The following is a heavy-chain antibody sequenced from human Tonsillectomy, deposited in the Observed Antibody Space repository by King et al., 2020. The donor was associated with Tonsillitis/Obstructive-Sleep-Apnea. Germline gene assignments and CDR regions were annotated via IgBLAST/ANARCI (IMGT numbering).Heavy chain of an antibody. D-gene: IGHD3-3*01. CDR3: TRRHDGGLLEPNSYYSYTLDV. CDR2: IRSKAYGGTT. V-gene: IGHV3-49*04. Sequence: VQLVESGGGLVQPGRSLRLSCTTSGFPFGDYVMSWVRQAPGKGLEWVGFIRSKAYGGTTEYAASGKSRFTNSRADTKSVAYLQMNSLKTEDTAVYYCTRRHDGGLLEPNSYYSYTLDVWGKGTTVTASS. CDR1: GFPFGDYV. J-gene: IGHJ6*03.